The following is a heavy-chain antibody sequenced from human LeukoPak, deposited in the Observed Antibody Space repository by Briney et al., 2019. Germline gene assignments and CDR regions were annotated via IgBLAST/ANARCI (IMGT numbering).Heavy chain of an antibody. Sequence: SETLSLTCTVSGGSISSGDYYWSWIRQHPGKGPEWIGYIYHSGSTYYNPSLKSRVTISVDTSKNQFSLKLRSVTAADTAVYYCARGRVAAAAPYAFDIWGQGTMVTVSS. J-gene: IGHJ3*02. D-gene: IGHD6-13*01. CDR2: IYHSGST. CDR1: GGSISSGDYY. CDR3: ARGRVAAAAPYAFDI. V-gene: IGHV4-31*03.